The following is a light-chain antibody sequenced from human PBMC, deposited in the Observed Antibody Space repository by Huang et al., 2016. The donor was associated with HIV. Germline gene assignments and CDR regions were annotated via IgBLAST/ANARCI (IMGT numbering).Light chain of an antibody. V-gene: IGKV1-16*02. CDR1: EDIGSY. Sequence: DIQMTQSPSSMSASTGDRVTITCRASEDIGSYLAWFQQRPGQPPKSLIYAASTLQNGIPAKFSGSGSGTDFTLTISHLQPEDFATYYCQQYDAFPLTFGQGPGWRS. CDR3: QQYDAFPLT. J-gene: IGKJ2*01. CDR2: AAS.